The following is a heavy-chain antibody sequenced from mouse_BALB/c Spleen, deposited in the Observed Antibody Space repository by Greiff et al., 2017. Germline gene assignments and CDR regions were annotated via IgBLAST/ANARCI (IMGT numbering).Heavy chain of an antibody. Sequence: EVQGVESGGGLVKPGGSLKLSCAASGFTFSDYYMYWVRQTPEKRLEWVATISDGGSYTYYPDSVKGRFTISRDNAKNNLYLQMSSLKSEDTAMYYCARGGSAWFAYWGQGTLVTVSA. CDR1: GFTFSDYY. CDR3: ARGGSAWFAY. J-gene: IGHJ3*01. V-gene: IGHV5-4*02. D-gene: IGHD3-1*01. CDR2: ISDGGSYT.